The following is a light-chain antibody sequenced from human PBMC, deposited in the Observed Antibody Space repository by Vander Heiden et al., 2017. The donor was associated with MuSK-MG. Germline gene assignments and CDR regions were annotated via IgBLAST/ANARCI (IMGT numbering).Light chain of an antibody. CDR1: SSDVGGYNY. V-gene: IGLV2-14*03. CDR2: DVS. Sequence: QSALTQPASVSGSPGNSITISCTGTSSDVGGYNYVSWYQQHPGKAPKLMIYDVSNRPSGVSNRFSGSKSGNTASLTISGLQAEDEADYYCSSYTSSSTPVFGGGTKLTVL. CDR3: SSYTSSSTPV. J-gene: IGLJ2*01.